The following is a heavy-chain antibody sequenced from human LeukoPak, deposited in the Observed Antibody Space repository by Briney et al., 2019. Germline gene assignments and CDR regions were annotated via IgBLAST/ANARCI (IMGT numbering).Heavy chain of an antibody. D-gene: IGHD3-9*01. CDR2: IKQDGSEK. V-gene: IGHV3-7*03. Sequence: GGSLRLSCAASGFTFSSYWMSWVRQAPGKGLEWVANIKQDGSEKYYVDSVKGRFTISRDNSKNALYLQMNSLRAEDTAVYYCAKDIAYYDILTGYSTDAFDIWGQGTMVTVSS. J-gene: IGHJ3*02. CDR1: GFTFSSYW. CDR3: AKDIAYYDILTGYSTDAFDI.